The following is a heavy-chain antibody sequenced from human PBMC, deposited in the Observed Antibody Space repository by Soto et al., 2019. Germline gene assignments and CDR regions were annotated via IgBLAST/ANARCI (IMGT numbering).Heavy chain of an antibody. Sequence: SETLSLTCTVSGGSISSYYWSWIRQPPGKGLEWIGYIYYSGSTNYNPSLKSRVTISVDTSKNQFSLKLSSVTAADTAVYYCARVGRGWFGELFSYFDYWGQGTLVTVSS. V-gene: IGHV4-59*01. J-gene: IGHJ4*02. D-gene: IGHD3-10*01. CDR1: GGSISSYY. CDR3: ARVGRGWFGELFSYFDY. CDR2: IYYSGST.